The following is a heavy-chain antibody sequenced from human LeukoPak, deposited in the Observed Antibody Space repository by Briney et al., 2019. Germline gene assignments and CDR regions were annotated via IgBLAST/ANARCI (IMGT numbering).Heavy chain of an antibody. J-gene: IGHJ4*02. D-gene: IGHD3-10*01. Sequence: GESLKISCKGSGYSFTSYWIGWVRQMPGKGLEWMGIIYPGDSDTRYSPSFQGQVTISADKSIGTAYLQWSSLKASDTAMYYCARLRRGGFGELLVGYFDYWGQGTLVTVSS. CDR3: ARLRRGGFGELLVGYFDY. CDR1: GYSFTSYW. CDR2: IYPGDSDT. V-gene: IGHV5-51*01.